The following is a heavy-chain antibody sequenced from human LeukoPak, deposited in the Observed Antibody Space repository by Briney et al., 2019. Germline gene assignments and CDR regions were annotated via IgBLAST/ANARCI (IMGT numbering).Heavy chain of an antibody. CDR1: GYTFTGYY. CDR3: ARVVRVGATLGTYYMDV. Sequence: ASVKVSCKASGYTFTGYYMHWVRQAPGQGLEWMGWINPNSGGTSYAQKFQGRVTITRNTSISTAYMELSSLRSEDTAVYYCARVVRVGATLGTYYMDVWGKGTTVTVSS. CDR2: INPNSGGT. V-gene: IGHV1-2*02. D-gene: IGHD1-26*01. J-gene: IGHJ6*03.